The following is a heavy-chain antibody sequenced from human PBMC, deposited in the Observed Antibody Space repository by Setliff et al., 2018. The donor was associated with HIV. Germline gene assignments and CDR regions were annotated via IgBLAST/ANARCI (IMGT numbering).Heavy chain of an antibody. D-gene: IGHD3-10*01. J-gene: IGHJ6*03. V-gene: IGHV4-4*08. Sequence: SETLSLTCTVSGGSISSHYWSWIRQPPGKGLEWIGYIYTSGITDYNPSLKSRVTISGDTSKNQFSLKLSSVTAADTAVYYCARDRRGYYYGSGSCYMDVWGTGTTVTVSS. CDR3: ARDRRGYYYGSGSCYMDV. CDR1: GGSISSHY. CDR2: IYTSGIT.